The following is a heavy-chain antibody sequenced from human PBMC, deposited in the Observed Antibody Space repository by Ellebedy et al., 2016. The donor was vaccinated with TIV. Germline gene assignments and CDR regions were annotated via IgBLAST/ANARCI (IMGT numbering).Heavy chain of an antibody. CDR1: GFTFSSYA. D-gene: IGHD1-26*01. CDR2: ISYDGSNK. V-gene: IGHV3-30-3*01. J-gene: IGHJ4*02. CDR3: AKDRELLGDYYFDY. Sequence: GESLKISXAASGFTFSSYAMHWVRQAPGKGLEWVAVISYDGSNKYYADSVKGRFTISRDNSKNTLYLQMNSLRAEDTAVYYCAKDRELLGDYYFDYWGQGTLVTVSS.